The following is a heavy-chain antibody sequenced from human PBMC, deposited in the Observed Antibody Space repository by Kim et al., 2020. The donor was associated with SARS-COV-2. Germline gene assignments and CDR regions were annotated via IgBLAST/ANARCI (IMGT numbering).Heavy chain of an antibody. CDR3: ARLGCSGGSCYEAH. D-gene: IGHD2-15*01. Sequence: NPSLKSRVVISVDTSKNQFTLNLSSVTAADTAVYYCARLGCSGGSCYEAHWGQGTLVTVSS. V-gene: IGHV4-61*07. J-gene: IGHJ4*02.